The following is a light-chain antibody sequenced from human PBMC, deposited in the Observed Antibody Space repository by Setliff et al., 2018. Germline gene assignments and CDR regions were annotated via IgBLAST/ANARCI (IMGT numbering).Light chain of an antibody. CDR3: QVWNSETYPDV. V-gene: IGLV3-21*03. J-gene: IGLJ1*01. Sequence: SYELTQPPSVSVAPGRTARIPCGGANIGAKSVHWYQHRAGQAPVLVVYDDTDRPSGIPERFSGSNSGNTATLTISRVEAGDEADYYCQVWNSETYPDVFGSGTKGTV. CDR2: DDT. CDR1: NIGAKS.